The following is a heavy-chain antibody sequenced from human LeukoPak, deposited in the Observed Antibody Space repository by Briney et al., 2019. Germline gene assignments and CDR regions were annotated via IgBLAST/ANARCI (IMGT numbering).Heavy chain of an antibody. D-gene: IGHD3-16*02. V-gene: IGHV3-48*01. CDR1: GFTFSSYW. J-gene: IGHJ4*02. CDR2: ISSSSSTI. Sequence: GGSLRLSCAASGFTFSSYWVNWVRQAPGKGLEWVSYISSSSSTIYYADSVKGRFTISRDNAKNSLYLQMNSLRAEDTAVYYCARDIEGYYFDYWGQGTLVTVSS. CDR3: ARDIEGYYFDY.